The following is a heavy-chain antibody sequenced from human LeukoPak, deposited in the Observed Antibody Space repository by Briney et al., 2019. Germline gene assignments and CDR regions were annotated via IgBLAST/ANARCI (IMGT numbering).Heavy chain of an antibody. CDR1: GFTFESYW. CDR3: ARVLSVALAASH. V-gene: IGHV3-7*01. Sequence: GGSLRLSCVASGFTFESYWMSWYRQVPGRGLEWVANIRQLGSEIYYADSVRGRFTISRDDANNSLFLHMSSVRADDAGVYYCARVLSVALAASHWGRGTLVTVSS. CDR2: IRQLGSEI. J-gene: IGHJ4*02. D-gene: IGHD2-15*01.